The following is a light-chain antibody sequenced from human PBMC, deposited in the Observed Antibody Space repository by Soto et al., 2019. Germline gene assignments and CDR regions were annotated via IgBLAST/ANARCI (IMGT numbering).Light chain of an antibody. CDR3: QQSYSYPFT. CDR2: AAS. J-gene: IGKJ3*01. V-gene: IGKV1-8*01. CDR1: QGISSY. Sequence: AIRMTQSPSSLSASTGDRVTITCRASQGISSYLAWYQQKPGKAPKLLIYAASTLQSGVPSRFSGSGSGTDFTLTISCLQSEDFATYYCQQSYSYPFTFGPGTKVDIK.